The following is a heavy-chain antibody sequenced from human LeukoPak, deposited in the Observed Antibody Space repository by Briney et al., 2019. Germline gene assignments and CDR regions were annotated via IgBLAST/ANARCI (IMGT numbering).Heavy chain of an antibody. D-gene: IGHD2-8*01. CDR2: FDPEDGET. CDR3: ATSRPPGGGLYAHHTHFDY. J-gene: IGHJ4*02. Sequence: ASVKVSCKVSGYTLTELSMHWVRQAPGKGLEWMGGFDPEDGETIYAQKFQGRVTMTEDTSTDTAYMELSSLRSEDTAVYYCATSRPPGGGLYAHHTHFDYWGQGTLVTVSS. CDR1: GYTLTELS. V-gene: IGHV1-24*01.